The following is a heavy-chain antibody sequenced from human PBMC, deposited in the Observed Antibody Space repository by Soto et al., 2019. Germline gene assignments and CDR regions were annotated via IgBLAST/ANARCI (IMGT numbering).Heavy chain of an antibody. J-gene: IGHJ6*02. CDR2: IYYSGST. V-gene: IGHV4-61*01. Sequence: SETLSLTCTVSGGSVSSGSYYWSWIRQPPGKGLEWIGYIYYSGSTNYNPSLKSRVTISVDTSKNQFSLKLSSVTAADTAVYYCARDVAVVSPKLYYYCYGMDVWGQGTTVTVSS. CDR3: ARDVAVVSPKLYYYCYGMDV. CDR1: GGSVSSGSYY. D-gene: IGHD2-15*01.